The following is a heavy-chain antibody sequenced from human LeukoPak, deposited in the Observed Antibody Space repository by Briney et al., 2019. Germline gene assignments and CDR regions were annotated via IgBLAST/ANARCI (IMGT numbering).Heavy chain of an antibody. D-gene: IGHD3-10*01. V-gene: IGHV3-74*01. CDR1: GFTFSSYW. Sequence: GGSPRLSRAASGFTFSSYWMHWVCQAPGRGLVWVSRINSDGSSTSYADSVKGRFTISRDNAKNTLYLQMNSLRAEDTAVYYCARDGAYYGSGSYINWGQGTLVTVSS. J-gene: IGHJ4*02. CDR2: INSDGSST. CDR3: ARDGAYYGSGSYIN.